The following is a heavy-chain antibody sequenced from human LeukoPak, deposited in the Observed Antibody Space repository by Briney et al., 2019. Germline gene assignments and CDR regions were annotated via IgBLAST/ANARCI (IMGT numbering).Heavy chain of an antibody. Sequence: GGSLRLSCVASGLPIGVFAMHWVRQAPGQGLEWVSLISGDGVSTFYADAVKGRFSISREHSKNYLFLEMSSLRTENPALYYCARESGMFDYWGQRTLVAVSS. CDR1: GLPIGVFA. J-gene: IGHJ4*02. CDR2: ISGDGVST. V-gene: IGHV3-43*02. CDR3: ARESGMFDY.